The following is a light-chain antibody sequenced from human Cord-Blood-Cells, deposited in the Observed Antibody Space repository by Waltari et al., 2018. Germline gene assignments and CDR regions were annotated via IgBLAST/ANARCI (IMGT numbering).Light chain of an antibody. CDR1: QSVSSN. V-gene: IGKV3-15*01. Sequence: EIVMTQSPATLSVSPGERATLSCRASQSVSSNLAWYQQKPGQAPRLLISGASTRATGIPARFSGSGSGTEFTLTISRLQSEYFAVYYCQQYNNWPPLTFGGGTKVEIK. J-gene: IGKJ4*01. CDR3: QQYNNWPPLT. CDR2: GAS.